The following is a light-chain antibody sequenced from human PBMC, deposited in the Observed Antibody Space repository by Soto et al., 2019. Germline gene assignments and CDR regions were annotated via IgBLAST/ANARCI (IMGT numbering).Light chain of an antibody. J-gene: IGLJ1*01. Sequence: QSVLTQPASVSGSPGQSITISCTGTSSDVGGHNYVSWYQQHPGKAPKLMIYEVSNRPSGVSNRFSGTKSGNTASLTISGLQAEDEADYYCSSYTRSSTLVFGTGTKLTVL. CDR3: SSYTRSSTLV. CDR2: EVS. CDR1: SSDVGGHNY. V-gene: IGLV2-14*01.